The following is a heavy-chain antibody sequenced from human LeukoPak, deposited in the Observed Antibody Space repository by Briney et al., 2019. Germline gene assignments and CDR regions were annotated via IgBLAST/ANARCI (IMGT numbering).Heavy chain of an antibody. Sequence: GGSLRLSCAASGFTFSSYAMSWVRQAPGKGLEWVSAISGSGGSTYYADSVKGRFTISRDNSKNTLYLQMNSLRAEDTAVYYCAKEYTDILTGYLPPFVYWGQGTLDTVSS. CDR3: AKEYTDILTGYLPPFVY. V-gene: IGHV3-23*01. CDR1: GFTFSSYA. J-gene: IGHJ4*02. D-gene: IGHD3-9*01. CDR2: ISGSGGST.